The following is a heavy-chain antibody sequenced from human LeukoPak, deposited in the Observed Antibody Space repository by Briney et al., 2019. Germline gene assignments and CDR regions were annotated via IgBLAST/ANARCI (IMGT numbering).Heavy chain of an antibody. CDR3: AVHHYGSGSHRIDY. J-gene: IGHJ4*02. Sequence: GASLKVSCKASGYTFTGYYMHWVRQAPGQGLEWMGCINPNSGGTNYAQKFQGRVTMTRDTSISTAYMELSRLRSDDTAVYYCAVHHYGSGSHRIDYWGQGTLVTVSS. V-gene: IGHV1-2*02. CDR1: GYTFTGYY. D-gene: IGHD3-10*01. CDR2: INPNSGGT.